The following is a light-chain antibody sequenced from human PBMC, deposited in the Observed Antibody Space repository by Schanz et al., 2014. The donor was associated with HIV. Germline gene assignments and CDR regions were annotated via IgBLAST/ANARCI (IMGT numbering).Light chain of an antibody. Sequence: DIQLTQSPSFLSASVGDRVTITCRASQDISNSLAWYQQKVGEAPKLLIYAAFTLESGVSSRFSGSGSGSEFTLTITNLQPEDFATYSCQVLDIYPIFGGGTKVEVK. CDR3: QVLDIYPI. J-gene: IGKJ4*01. CDR2: AAF. V-gene: IGKV1-9*01. CDR1: QDISNS.